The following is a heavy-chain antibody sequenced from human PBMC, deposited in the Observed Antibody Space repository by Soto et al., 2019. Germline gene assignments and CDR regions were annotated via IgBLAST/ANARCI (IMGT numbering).Heavy chain of an antibody. CDR3: ASNPPYCSGGSCYYFDY. Sequence: ETLSLTCSVYGGSFSGYYWGWIRQPPGKGLEWIGEINHSGSTNYNPSLKSRVTISVDTSKNQFSLKLSSVTAADTAVYYCASNPPYCSGGSCYYFDYWGQGTLVTVSS. D-gene: IGHD2-15*01. J-gene: IGHJ4*02. CDR1: GGSFSGYY. CDR2: INHSGST. V-gene: IGHV4-34*01.